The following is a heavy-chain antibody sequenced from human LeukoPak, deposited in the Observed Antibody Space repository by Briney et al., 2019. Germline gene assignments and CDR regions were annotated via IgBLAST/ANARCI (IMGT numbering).Heavy chain of an antibody. Sequence: SETLSLTCTVSGGSISSYYWSWIRQPPGKGLEWIGYIYYSGSTNYNPSLKSRVTISVDTSKNQFSLKLSSVTAADTAVYYCAREGGYDFWSGHYTKNYYYHYMDVWGKGTTVTVSS. CDR1: GGSISSYY. CDR2: IYYSGST. J-gene: IGHJ6*03. D-gene: IGHD3-3*01. CDR3: AREGGYDFWSGHYTKNYYYHYMDV. V-gene: IGHV4-59*01.